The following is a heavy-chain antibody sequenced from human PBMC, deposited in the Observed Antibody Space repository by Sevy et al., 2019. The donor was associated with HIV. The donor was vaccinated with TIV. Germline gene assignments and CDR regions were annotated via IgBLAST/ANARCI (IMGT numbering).Heavy chain of an antibody. CDR1: GFTFSSYG. Sequence: GWSLRLSCAASGFTFSSYGMHWVRQAPGKGLEWVAFIRYDGSNKYYADSVKGRFTISRDNSKNTLYLQMNSLRAEDTAVYYCAKVCSSSSDYYYYYGMDVWGQGTTVTVSS. D-gene: IGHD6-6*01. CDR2: IRYDGSNK. J-gene: IGHJ6*02. CDR3: AKVCSSSSDYYYYYGMDV. V-gene: IGHV3-30*02.